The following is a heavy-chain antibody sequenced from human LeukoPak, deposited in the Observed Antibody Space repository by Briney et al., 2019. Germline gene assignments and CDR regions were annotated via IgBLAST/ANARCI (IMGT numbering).Heavy chain of an antibody. CDR1: GFTFSSFW. D-gene: IGHD3-10*01. J-gene: IGHJ4*02. Sequence: GGSLRLSCAASGFTFSSFWMSWVRQAPGKGLEWVANIKQDGSEQSYVDSVKGRFTISRDNAKNSLSLQMNSLRVEDTAVYYCVRSYYDGSGYWGQGTLVTVSS. CDR2: IKQDGSEQ. CDR3: VRSYYDGSGY. V-gene: IGHV3-7*01.